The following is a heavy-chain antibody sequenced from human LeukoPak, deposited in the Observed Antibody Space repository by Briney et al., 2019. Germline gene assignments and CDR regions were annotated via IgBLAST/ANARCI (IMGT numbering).Heavy chain of an antibody. D-gene: IGHD7-27*01. CDR1: GFTFSTYS. CDR3: ARDHRWGFDY. J-gene: IGHJ4*02. CDR2: IRSRDRTI. Sequence: PGGSLRLSCAASGFTFSTYSINWVRQAPGKGLEWVSYIRSRDRTIYYADSVKGRFTISTDNAENSLYLQMSSLRTEDTAVYYCARDHRWGFDYWGRGTLVTVSS. V-gene: IGHV3-48*01.